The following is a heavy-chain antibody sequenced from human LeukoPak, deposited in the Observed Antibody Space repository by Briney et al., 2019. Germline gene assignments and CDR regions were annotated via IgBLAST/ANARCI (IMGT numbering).Heavy chain of an antibody. J-gene: IGHJ4*02. CDR3: ARAASMIGYCSGGSCYSLFDY. CDR1: GGTFSSFV. V-gene: IGHV1-69*05. CDR2: IIPIFGTA. Sequence: ASVKVSCKASGGTFSSFVINWVRQAPGQGLEWMGGIIPIFGTANYAQKFQGRVTITTDESTSTAYMELSSLRSEDTAVYYCARAASMIGYCSGGSCYSLFDYWGQGTLVTVSS. D-gene: IGHD2-15*01.